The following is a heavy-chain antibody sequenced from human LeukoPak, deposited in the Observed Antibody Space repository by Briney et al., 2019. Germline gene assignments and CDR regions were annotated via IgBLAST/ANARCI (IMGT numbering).Heavy chain of an antibody. V-gene: IGHV4-59*01. CDR2: IYYSGST. CDR3: AREWLQENYFDY. J-gene: IGHJ4*02. Sequence: SETLSLTCTVSGGSISSYYWSWIRQPPGKGLEWIGYIYYSGSTNYNPSPKSRVTISVDTSKNQFSLKLSSVTAADTAVYYRAREWLQENYFDYWGQGTLVTVSS. CDR1: GGSISSYY. D-gene: IGHD5-12*01.